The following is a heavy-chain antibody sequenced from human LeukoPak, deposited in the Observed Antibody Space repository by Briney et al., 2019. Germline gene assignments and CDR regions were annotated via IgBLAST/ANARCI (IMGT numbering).Heavy chain of an antibody. CDR1: GGSISSGGYY. Sequence: SETLSLTCTVSGGSISSGGYYWSWIRQHPGKGLEWIGYIYYSGSTYYNPSLKSRVTMSVDTSKNQFSLKLSSVTAADTAVYYCARDLSTHPHFDYWGQGTLVTVSS. CDR2: IYYSGST. V-gene: IGHV4-31*03. CDR3: ARDLSTHPHFDY. J-gene: IGHJ4*02.